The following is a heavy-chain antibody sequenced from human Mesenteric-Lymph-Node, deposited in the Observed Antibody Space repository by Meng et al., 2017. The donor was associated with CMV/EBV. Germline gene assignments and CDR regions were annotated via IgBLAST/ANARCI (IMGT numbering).Heavy chain of an antibody. V-gene: IGHV1-69*01. J-gene: IGHJ4*02. Sequence: GGTLSSYTISWVRQAPGQGLEWMGGIIPIFATANYAQKFHGRVTITADESTSTAYLELRSLTSDDTAIYYCASGGRVTTMVPGVGYYWGQGTLVTVSS. CDR3: ASGGRVTTMVPGVGYY. CDR1: GGTLSSYT. CDR2: IIPIFATA. D-gene: IGHD3-10*01.